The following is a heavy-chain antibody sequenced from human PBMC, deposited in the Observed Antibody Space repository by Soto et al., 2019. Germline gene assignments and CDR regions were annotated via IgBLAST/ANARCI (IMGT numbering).Heavy chain of an antibody. CDR2: ISVYNGNT. J-gene: IGHJ4*02. CDR3: ARVVAGTLDY. Sequence: ASVKVSCKASGYTFTSYGISWVRQAPGQGLDWMGWISVYNGNTNYARKLQGRVTMTTDTSTSTAYMELRSLRSDDTAVYYCARVVAGTLDYCGQGTLVTVSS. D-gene: IGHD6-19*01. CDR1: GYTFTSYG. V-gene: IGHV1-18*04.